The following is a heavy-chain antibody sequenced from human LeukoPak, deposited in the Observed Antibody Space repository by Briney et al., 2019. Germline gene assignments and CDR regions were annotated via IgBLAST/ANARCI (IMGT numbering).Heavy chain of an antibody. J-gene: IGHJ5*02. Sequence: GGSLRLSCVGSGLTFSGYVLAWVRQAPGKGLEWISAISGSGSMAYYADSVKDRFTISRDNSKNTLKLQMNSPRIEDTAVYYCVVDFQYNSPWGQGTLVTVSS. CDR2: ISGSGSMA. CDR1: GLTFSGYV. CDR3: VVDFQYNSP. V-gene: IGHV3-23*01. D-gene: IGHD1-1*01.